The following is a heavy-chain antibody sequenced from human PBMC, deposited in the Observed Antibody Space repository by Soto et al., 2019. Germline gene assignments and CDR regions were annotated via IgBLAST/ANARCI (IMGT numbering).Heavy chain of an antibody. D-gene: IGHD3-22*01. V-gene: IGHV4-4*02. CDR2: IFHTGNT. J-gene: IGHJ4*02. CDR1: GVSISSGKW. Sequence: SETLSLTCTISGVSISSGKWWSWVRQPPGEGLEWIGEIFHTGNTDYKPSLKSRVSILVDKSKNQFSLNLDSVTAAGTAVYYCARNLFDSRGYPPEVWGQGILVTVSS. CDR3: ARNLFDSRGYPPEV.